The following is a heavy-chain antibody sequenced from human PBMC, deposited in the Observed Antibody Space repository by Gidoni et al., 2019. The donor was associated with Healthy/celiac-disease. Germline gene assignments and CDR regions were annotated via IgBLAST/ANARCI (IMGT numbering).Heavy chain of an antibody. CDR2: INPSGGST. CDR3: ARGPSRVVVVAATWVAPFDP. D-gene: IGHD2-15*01. CDR1: GYTFPSYY. V-gene: IGHV1-46*03. Sequence: QVQLVQSGAEVKKPGASVKVSCKASGYTFPSYYMHWVRQAPGQGLEWMGIINPSGGSTSYAQKFQGRVTMTRDTSTSTVYMELSSLRSEDTAVYYCARGPSRVVVVAATWVAPFDPWGQGTLVTVSS. J-gene: IGHJ5*02.